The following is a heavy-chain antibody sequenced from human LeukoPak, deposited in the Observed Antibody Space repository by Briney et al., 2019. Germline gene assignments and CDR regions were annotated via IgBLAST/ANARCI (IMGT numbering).Heavy chain of an antibody. Sequence: ASVKVSCKASGYTFTSYDINWVRQATGQGLEWMGWMNPNSGNTGYAQKFQGRVTMTRNTSISTAYMELSSLRSEDTAVYYCARVIYYGGTSVIYAFDIWGQGTMVTVSS. V-gene: IGHV1-8*01. D-gene: IGHD3-10*01. CDR1: GYTFTSYD. J-gene: IGHJ3*02. CDR2: MNPNSGNT. CDR3: ARVIYYGGTSVIYAFDI.